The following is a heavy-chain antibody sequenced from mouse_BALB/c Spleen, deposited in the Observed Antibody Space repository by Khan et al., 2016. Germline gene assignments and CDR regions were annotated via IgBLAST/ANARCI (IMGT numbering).Heavy chain of an antibody. J-gene: IGHJ3*01. V-gene: IGHV1-39*01. CDR1: GYSFTDYN. D-gene: IGHD2-1*01. CDR3: AREGGNYVWFAY. CDR2: IDPYFGST. Sequence: VQLKQPGPEVAKPGASVKISCKASGYSFTDYNMNRVKQSNGKSLEWIGNIDPYFGSTSYNQKFKGKATLTVDKSSSTAYMQLKSLTSEDSSVYYCAREGGNYVWFAYWGQGTLVTVSA.